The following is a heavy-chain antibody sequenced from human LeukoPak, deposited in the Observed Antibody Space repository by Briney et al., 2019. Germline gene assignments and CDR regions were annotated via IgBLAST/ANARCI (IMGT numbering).Heavy chain of an antibody. Sequence: GGSLRLSCAASGFTFSDHYMDWFRQAPGKGLEGVGRTRKKTNSYTTEYAASVKGRFSISRDDLKNSLYLQMNSLKIEDTAVYYCARIAKGVGVDYWGQGTLVTVSS. D-gene: IGHD2-15*01. V-gene: IGHV3-72*01. CDR3: ARIAKGVGVDY. CDR1: GFTFSDHY. J-gene: IGHJ4*02. CDR2: TRKKTNSYTT.